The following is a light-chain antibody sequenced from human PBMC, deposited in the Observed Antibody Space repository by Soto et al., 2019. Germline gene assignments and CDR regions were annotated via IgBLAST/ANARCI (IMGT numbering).Light chain of an antibody. CDR3: QAWDTGIHVI. V-gene: IGLV4-69*01. Sequence: QSVLTQSPSASASLGASVRLTCTLSNGYNSNAIAWHQQQPGKGPRYLMKVNSDGSLKKGDEIPDRFSGSSSGAERYLSISSLQSEDEADYYCQAWDTGIHVIFGGGTKLTVL. CDR2: VNSDGSL. CDR1: NGYNSNA. J-gene: IGLJ2*01.